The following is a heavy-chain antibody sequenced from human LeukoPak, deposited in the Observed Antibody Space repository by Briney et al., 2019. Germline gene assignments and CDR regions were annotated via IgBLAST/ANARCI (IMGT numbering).Heavy chain of an antibody. D-gene: IGHD3-9*01. V-gene: IGHV4-31*03. J-gene: IGHJ6*02. Sequence: SQTLSLTCTVSGGSISSGGYYWSWIRQHPGKGLEWIGYIYYSGSTYYNPSLKSRVTISVDTSKNQFSLKLSSVTAADTAVYYCATYDILTGYPQSYYYYGMDVWGQGTTVTVSS. CDR2: IYYSGST. CDR1: GGSISSGGYY. CDR3: ATYDILTGYPQSYYYYGMDV.